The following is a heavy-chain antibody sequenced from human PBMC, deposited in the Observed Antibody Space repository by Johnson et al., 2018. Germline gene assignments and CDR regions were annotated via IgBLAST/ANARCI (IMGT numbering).Heavy chain of an antibody. CDR3: AKRYCSGGSCDSLKVRRGPMDV. J-gene: IGHJ6*03. V-gene: IGHV3-23*04. CDR1: GFTFSSYA. D-gene: IGHD2-15*01. CDR2: ISGSGGST. Sequence: VQLVESGGGLVQPGGSLRLSCAASGFTFSSYAMSWVRQAPGKGLEWVSAISGSGGSTYYADSVKGRFTISRDNSKDTLYLQMNSLRAEDTAVYYCAKRYCSGGSCDSLKVRRGPMDVWGKGTTVTVSS.